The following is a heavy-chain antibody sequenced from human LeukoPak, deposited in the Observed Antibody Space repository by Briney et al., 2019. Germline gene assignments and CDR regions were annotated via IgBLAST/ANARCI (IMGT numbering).Heavy chain of an antibody. D-gene: IGHD1-26*01. J-gene: IGHJ6*03. CDR1: GGSISSGIYY. CDR2: IYYSGST. CDR3: ARTDSRSNYYMDV. V-gene: IGHV4-31*03. Sequence: SQTLSLTCTVSGGSISSGIYYWRWLRQPPGKGLEWIVYIYYSGSTYYNPSLKNRVTISVDMSKNQFSLKLTSATAADTAVYYCARTDSRSNYYMDVWGNGTTVTVSS.